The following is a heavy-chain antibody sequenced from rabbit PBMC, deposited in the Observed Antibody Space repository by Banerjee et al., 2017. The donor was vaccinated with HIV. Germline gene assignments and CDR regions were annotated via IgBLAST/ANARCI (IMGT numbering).Heavy chain of an antibody. D-gene: IGHD5-1*01. Sequence: QEQLVESGGGLVQPEGSLTLTCTASGFSFSSSYYMCWVRQAPGKGLEWIACIDAGSSGSTYYTSWAKGRFTISETSSTTVTLQMTSLTAADTATYFCARDRYGSGSVDHDLWGQGTLVTVS. V-gene: IGHV1S45*01. CDR3: ARDRYGSGSVDHDL. CDR2: IDAGSSGST. J-gene: IGHJ3*01. CDR1: GFSFSSSYY.